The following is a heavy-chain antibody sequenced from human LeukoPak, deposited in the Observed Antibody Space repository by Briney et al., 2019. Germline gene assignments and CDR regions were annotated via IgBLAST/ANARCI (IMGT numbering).Heavy chain of an antibody. CDR1: GGSISSGDYY. Sequence: SQTLSLTCTVSGGSISSGDYYWSWIRQPPGKGLEWIGYIYYSGSTYYNPSLKSRVTISVDTSKNQFSLKLSSVTAADTAVYYCATNPQGMATTHAFDIWGQGTMVTVSS. CDR2: IYYSGST. V-gene: IGHV4-30-4*01. CDR3: ATNPQGMATTHAFDI. J-gene: IGHJ3*02. D-gene: IGHD5-24*01.